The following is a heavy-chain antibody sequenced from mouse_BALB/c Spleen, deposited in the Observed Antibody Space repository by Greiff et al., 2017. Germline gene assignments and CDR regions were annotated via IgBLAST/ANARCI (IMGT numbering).Heavy chain of an antibody. D-gene: IGHD2-4*01. Sequence: EVHLVESGGGLVKPGGSLKLSCAASGFTFSDYYMYWVRQTPEKRLEWVATISDGGSYTYYPDSVKGRFTISRDNAKNNLYLQMSSLKSEDTAMYYCARCDYDDYYAMDYWGQGTSVTVSS. CDR1: GFTFSDYY. V-gene: IGHV5-4*02. CDR2: ISDGGSYT. J-gene: IGHJ4*01. CDR3: ARCDYDDYYAMDY.